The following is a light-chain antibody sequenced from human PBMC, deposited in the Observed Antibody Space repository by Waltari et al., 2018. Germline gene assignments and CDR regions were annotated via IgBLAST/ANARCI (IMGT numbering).Light chain of an antibody. CDR3: SAWDSSLSTWV. CDR1: SSNIGADYY. V-gene: IGLV1-40*01. CDR2: DNS. Sequence: QSVLTQPPSASGAPGQRVTISCTGSSSNIGADYYVSWYQQFPGTAPKLLIYDNSKRPSGVSDRFSGSQSGSSASLTITGLQSEDESDYYCSAWDSSLSTWVFGGGTRLTVL. J-gene: IGLJ3*02.